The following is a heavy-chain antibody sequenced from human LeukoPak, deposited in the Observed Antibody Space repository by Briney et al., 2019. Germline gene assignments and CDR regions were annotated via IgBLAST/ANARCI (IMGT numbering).Heavy chain of an antibody. CDR3: ARRRYYDSTGYLE. V-gene: IGHV4-39*01. CDR1: GGFISSCSYY. J-gene: IGHJ1*01. Sequence: PSETLSLTCTISGGFISSCSYYWGWIRQPPGKGLEWIGVIYYSGSTYYNPALKSRVSMSIDTSKNQFSLELRSVAAADTALYYCARRRYYDSTGYLEWGQGTLVTVTS. D-gene: IGHD3-22*01. CDR2: IYYSGST.